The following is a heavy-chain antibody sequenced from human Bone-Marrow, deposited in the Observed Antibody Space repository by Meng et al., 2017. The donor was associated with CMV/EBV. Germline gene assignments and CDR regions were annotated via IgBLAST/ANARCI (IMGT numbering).Heavy chain of an antibody. V-gene: IGHV3-23*03. CDR1: GFTFNNYA. CDR3: AKSGVTDY. D-gene: IGHD1-26*01. J-gene: IGHJ4*02. CDR2: IYSGGSNT. Sequence: GESLKISCAASGFTFNNYAVSWVRQAPGKGLEWVSVIYSGGSNTHYADSVKGRFTISRDNSKNTVYLQMNSLRAEDTAVYYCAKSGVTDYWGQGTLVTVSS.